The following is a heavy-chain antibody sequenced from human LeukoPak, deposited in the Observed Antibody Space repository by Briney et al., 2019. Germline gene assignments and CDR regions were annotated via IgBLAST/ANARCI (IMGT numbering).Heavy chain of an antibody. V-gene: IGHV1-18*01. CDR1: GYTFTSYG. CDR2: ISAYNGNT. J-gene: IGHJ4*02. Sequence: ASVKVSCKASGYTFTSYGISWVRQAPGQGLEWMGWISAYNGNTKYAQKFQGRVTMTTHTSTSTVYMELRSLRSDDTAVYYCARGYSSSWAFDYWGQGTLVTVSS. CDR3: ARGYSSSWAFDY. D-gene: IGHD6-13*01.